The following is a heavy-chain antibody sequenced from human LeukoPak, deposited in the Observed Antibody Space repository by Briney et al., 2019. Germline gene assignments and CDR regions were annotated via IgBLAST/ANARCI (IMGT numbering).Heavy chain of an antibody. V-gene: IGHV3-43*01. CDR2: ISWDGGST. J-gene: IGHJ3*02. Sequence: PGGSLRLSCAASGFTFDDYTMHWVRQAPGKGLEWVSLISWDGGSTYYADSVKGRFTISRDNSKNSLYLQMNSLRTEDTALYYCAKPEERWLQLGDAFDIWGQGTMVTVSS. CDR3: AKPEERWLQLGDAFDI. D-gene: IGHD5-24*01. CDR1: GFTFDDYT.